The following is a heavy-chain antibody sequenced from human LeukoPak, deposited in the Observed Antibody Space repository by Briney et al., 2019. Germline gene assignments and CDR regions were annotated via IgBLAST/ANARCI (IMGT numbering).Heavy chain of an antibody. CDR3: VRDHDYALDY. Sequence: GGSLRLSCAASGFTFSAYWMSWVRQAPGKGLNWVANIKQDGSEKYYVDSVKGRFTISRDNAKNSLYLQMNSLRVEDTAVYYCVRDHDYALDYWGQGTLVTVSS. V-gene: IGHV3-7*01. CDR2: IKQDGSEK. J-gene: IGHJ4*02. CDR1: GFTFSAYW. D-gene: IGHD4-17*01.